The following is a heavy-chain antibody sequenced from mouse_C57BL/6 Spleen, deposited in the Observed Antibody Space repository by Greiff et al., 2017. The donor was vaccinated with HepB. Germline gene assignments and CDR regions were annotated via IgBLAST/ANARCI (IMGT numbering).Heavy chain of an antibody. J-gene: IGHJ2*01. CDR3: ARDSSGYEY. D-gene: IGHD3-2*02. Sequence: EVQVVESGGDLVKPGGSLKLSCAASGFTFSSYGMSWVRQTPDKRLAWVATISSGGSYTYYPDSVKGRFTISRDNAKNTLYLQMSSLKSEDTAMYYCARDSSGYEYWGQGTTLTVSS. CDR2: ISSGGSYT. V-gene: IGHV5-6*01. CDR1: GFTFSSYG.